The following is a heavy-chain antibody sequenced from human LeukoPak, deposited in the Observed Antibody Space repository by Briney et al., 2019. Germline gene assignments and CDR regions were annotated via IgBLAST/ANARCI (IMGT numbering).Heavy chain of an antibody. CDR1: GFTFSSYD. CDR2: ISGSGDST. Sequence: PGGSLRLSCAASGFTFSSYDMTWVRQAPGKGLEWVSGISGSGDSTYYADSVKGRFTISRDNSKNTLYLQMNSLRAEDTAVYYCARRSGIAVAGAFDYWGQGTLVTVSS. CDR3: ARRSGIAVAGAFDY. J-gene: IGHJ4*02. V-gene: IGHV3-23*01. D-gene: IGHD6-19*01.